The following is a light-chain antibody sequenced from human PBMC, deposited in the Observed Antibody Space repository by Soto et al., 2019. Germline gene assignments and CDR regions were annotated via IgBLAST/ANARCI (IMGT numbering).Light chain of an antibody. Sequence: EIVLTQSPATLSLSPGERATLSCRASQSVSYYLAWYQQKPGQAPRLLIYGASNRATGIPDRFSGSGSGTDFTLTISRLEPEDFAVYYCQQYGSSGTFGQGTKVDI. CDR2: GAS. CDR1: QSVSYY. V-gene: IGKV3-20*01. J-gene: IGKJ1*01. CDR3: QQYGSSGT.